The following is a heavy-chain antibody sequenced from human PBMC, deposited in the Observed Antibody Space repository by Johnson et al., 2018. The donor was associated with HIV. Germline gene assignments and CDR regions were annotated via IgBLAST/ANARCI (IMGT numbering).Heavy chain of an antibody. Sequence: QVQLVESGGGVVQPGRSLRLSCAASGFTFTSYGMHWVRQAPGKGLEWVAVISYDGSNKYYAESVKGRFTISRDNSKNTLYLQMNSLRAEDAAVYYCARDYYDSSGILGYDAFDIWGQGTMVTVSS. CDR1: GFTFTSYG. J-gene: IGHJ3*02. D-gene: IGHD3-22*01. V-gene: IGHV3-30*03. CDR3: ARDYYDSSGILGYDAFDI. CDR2: ISYDGSNK.